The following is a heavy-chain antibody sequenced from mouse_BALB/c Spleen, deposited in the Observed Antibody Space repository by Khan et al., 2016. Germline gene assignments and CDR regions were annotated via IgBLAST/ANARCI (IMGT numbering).Heavy chain of an antibody. CDR3: ARSSSENY. CDR2: INTSTGYT. V-gene: IGHV1-7*01. D-gene: IGHD1-1*01. J-gene: IGHJ2*01. Sequence: QVQLQQSGAELAKPGASVKMSCKASGYTFTSYWMHWVKQRPGQGLEWIGYINTSTGYTEYNQKFKDKATLTADKSSSTAYMQLSSLTSGDSAVYYCARSSSENYWGQGTTLTVSS. CDR1: GYTFTSYW.